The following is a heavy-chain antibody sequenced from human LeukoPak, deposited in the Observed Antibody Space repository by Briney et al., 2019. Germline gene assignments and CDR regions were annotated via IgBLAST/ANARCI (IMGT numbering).Heavy chain of an antibody. Sequence: GGSLRLSCAASGFTFSDYAMNWVRQAPGKGLEWVSYISSYSSSIYYADSVQGRFAISRDNANNSVILHMNGLRAEDTAVYYCARGNTGYCDGPSCYNHFFFMDVWGEGTTVTVSS. CDR1: GFTFSDYA. CDR3: ARGNTGYCDGPSCYNHFFFMDV. CDR2: ISSYSSSI. V-gene: IGHV3-48*04. D-gene: IGHD2-15*01. J-gene: IGHJ6*03.